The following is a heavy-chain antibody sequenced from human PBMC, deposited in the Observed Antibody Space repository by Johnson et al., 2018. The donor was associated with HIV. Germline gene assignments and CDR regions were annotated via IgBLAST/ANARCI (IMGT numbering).Heavy chain of an antibody. V-gene: IGHV3-7*02. CDR3: ARRARDTSTLLGGSLNAFDI. CDR2: IKEDGSEK. CDR1: GFTFSSYD. J-gene: IGHJ3*02. D-gene: IGHD2-2*01. Sequence: VQLVESGGGLVQPGGSLRLSCAASGFTFSSYDMHWVLQATGKGLEWVANIKEDGSEKYYVDSVKGRFTISRDNAKNSLYLQMNTLRAEDTAVYYCARRARDTSTLLGGSLNAFDIWGQGTMVTVSS.